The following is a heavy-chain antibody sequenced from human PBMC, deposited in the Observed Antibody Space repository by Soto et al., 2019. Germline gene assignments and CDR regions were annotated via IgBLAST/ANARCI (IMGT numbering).Heavy chain of an antibody. CDR1: GGSISSYY. Sequence: QVQLQESGPGLVKPSETLSLTCTVSGGSISSYYLSWIRQPPGKGLEWIGYIYYSGSTKYNPSLKSRVTISVDTSKNHFALKLSSVTAADTAVYYCARRYGSCFDYWGQGTLVTVSS. CDR2: IYYSGST. D-gene: IGHD5-18*01. V-gene: IGHV4-59*08. CDR3: ARRYGSCFDY. J-gene: IGHJ4*02.